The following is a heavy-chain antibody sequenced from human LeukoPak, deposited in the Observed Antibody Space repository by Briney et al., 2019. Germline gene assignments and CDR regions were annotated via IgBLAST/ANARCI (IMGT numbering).Heavy chain of an antibody. CDR3: TTEKGDSPDY. CDR2: ISSSGANT. V-gene: IGHV3-23*01. Sequence: GGSLRLSCAASGFTFSSYAMSWVRQAPGKGLEWGSGISSSGANTYYADSVKGRFTISRDNSKNTLYLLMNSLRADDTAVYYCTTEKGDSPDYWGQGTLVTVSS. D-gene: IGHD2-21*01. CDR1: GFTFSSYA. J-gene: IGHJ4*02.